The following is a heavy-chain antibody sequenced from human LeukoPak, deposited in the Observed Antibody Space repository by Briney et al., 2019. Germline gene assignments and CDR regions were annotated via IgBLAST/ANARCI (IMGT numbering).Heavy chain of an antibody. J-gene: IGHJ4*02. V-gene: IGHV3-64*01. CDR3: ARGTEGYYGSGLDY. D-gene: IGHD3-10*01. CDR2: ISSHGGST. CDR1: GFTVSSNY. Sequence: GGSLRLSCAASGFTVSSNYMSWVRQAPGMGLEYVSAISSHGGSTYYANSVKGRFTISRDNSRNTLYLQMGSLRAEDMAVYYCARGTEGYYGSGLDYWGQGTLLTVSS.